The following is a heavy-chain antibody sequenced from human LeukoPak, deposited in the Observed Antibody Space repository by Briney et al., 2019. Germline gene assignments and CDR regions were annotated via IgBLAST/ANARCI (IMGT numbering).Heavy chain of an antibody. CDR2: ISVTGDYT. V-gene: IGHV3-23*01. CDR1: GFTFSGYA. CDR3: AKFRGDGYNLGFDN. Sequence: PGGSLRLSCADSGFTFSGYAVSWVRQPPGKGLEWVLGISVTGDYTHYADSVKGRFSVSRDNSKNTLYLHMNSLTVEDTAVYFCAKFRGDGYNLGFDNWGQGTLVTVSS. J-gene: IGHJ4*02. D-gene: IGHD5-24*01.